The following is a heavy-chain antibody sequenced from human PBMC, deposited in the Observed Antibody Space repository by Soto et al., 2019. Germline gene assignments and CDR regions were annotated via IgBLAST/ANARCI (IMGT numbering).Heavy chain of an antibody. CDR3: AADLVSYYYDSSGYYRFDY. CDR2: IVVGSGNT. J-gene: IGHJ4*01. D-gene: IGHD3-22*01. CDR1: GFTFTSSA. V-gene: IGHV1-58*02. Sequence: QMQLVQTGPEVKKPGTSVKVSCKASGFTFTSSAMQWVRQARGQRLEWIGRIVVGSGNTNYAQKFQERVTITRDMSTSTAYMELSSLRSEDTAVYFCAADLVSYYYDSSGYYRFDYWGQGTLVTVSS.